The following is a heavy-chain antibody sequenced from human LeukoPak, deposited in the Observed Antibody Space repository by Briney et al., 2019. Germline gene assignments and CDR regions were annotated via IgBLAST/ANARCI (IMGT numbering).Heavy chain of an antibody. CDR2: ISAYNGNT. CDR3: ARAEGGVAYCGGDCYDN. Sequence: ASVKVSCKASGYTFTSYGISWVQQAPGQGLEWMGWISAYNGNTNYAQKLQGRVTMTTDTSTSTAYMELRSLRSDDTAVYYCARAEGGVAYCGGDCYDNWGQGTLVTVSS. D-gene: IGHD2-21*02. V-gene: IGHV1-18*01. CDR1: GYTFTSYG. J-gene: IGHJ4*02.